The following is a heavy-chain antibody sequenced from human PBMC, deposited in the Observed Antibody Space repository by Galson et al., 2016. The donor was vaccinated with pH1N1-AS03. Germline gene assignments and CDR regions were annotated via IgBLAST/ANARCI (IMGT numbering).Heavy chain of an antibody. V-gene: IGHV4-59*11. CDR3: ARHDYGDYVGWFDP. D-gene: IGHD4-17*01. Sequence: ETLSLTCTVSGGSISSHYWTWIRQPPGKGLEWIGYINYSGSTNYNPSLKSRVTISVDTSKNQFSLKLSSVTAADTAGYYCARHDYGDYVGWFDPWGQGTLATVSS. CDR2: INYSGST. CDR1: GGSISSHY. J-gene: IGHJ5*02.